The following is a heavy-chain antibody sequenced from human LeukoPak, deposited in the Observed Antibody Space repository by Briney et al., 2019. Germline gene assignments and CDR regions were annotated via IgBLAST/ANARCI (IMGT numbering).Heavy chain of an antibody. Sequence: GGSLRLSCAASGFTFNSYRMSWVRQAPGQGLEWVANIKQDGSEKYYVDSVKGRFTISRDNAKNSLYLQMNSLRAEDTAIYYCARDNYYGSGTYGFESYWGQGTLVTVSS. D-gene: IGHD3-10*01. V-gene: IGHV3-7*01. CDR3: ARDNYYGSGTYGFESY. CDR1: GFTFNSYR. J-gene: IGHJ4*02. CDR2: IKQDGSEK.